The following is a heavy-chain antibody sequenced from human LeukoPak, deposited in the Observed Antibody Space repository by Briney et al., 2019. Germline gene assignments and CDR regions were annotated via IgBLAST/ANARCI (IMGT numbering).Heavy chain of an antibody. V-gene: IGHV1-69*06. Sequence: SVKVSCKASGGTFSSYAISWVRQAPGQGLAWMGGIIPIFGAANYAQKFQGRVTITADKSTSTAYMELSSLRSEDTAVYYCARGEVVPAAIGAFDIWGQGTMVTVSS. CDR1: GGTFSSYA. D-gene: IGHD2-2*01. CDR2: IIPIFGAA. CDR3: ARGEVVPAAIGAFDI. J-gene: IGHJ3*02.